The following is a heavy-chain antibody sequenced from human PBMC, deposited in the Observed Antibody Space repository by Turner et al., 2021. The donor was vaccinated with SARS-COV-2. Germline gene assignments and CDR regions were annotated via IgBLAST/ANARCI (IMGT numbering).Heavy chain of an antibody. CDR3: ARTKGGNYLDSFDI. CDR1: EFTFSIYA. Sequence: QVERVESGGGVVQPGRSLRHAWTGSEFTFSIYAMQWVRQAPGKVLEWVAVVSYDGSNKYYADSVSGRFTISRDNSKNTLYLQMNSLRAEDTAVYYCARTKGGNYLDSFDIWGQGTMVTVSS. V-gene: IGHV3-30*04. CDR2: VSYDGSNK. D-gene: IGHD1-26*01. J-gene: IGHJ3*02.